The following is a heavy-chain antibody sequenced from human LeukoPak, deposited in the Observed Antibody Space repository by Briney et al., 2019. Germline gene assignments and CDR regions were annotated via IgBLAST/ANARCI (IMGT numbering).Heavy chain of an antibody. CDR3: ARVMDWNYVRYFDY. CDR2: IYYSGTA. J-gene: IGHJ4*02. CDR1: GGSISSGDFY. D-gene: IGHD1-7*01. Sequence: SETLSLTCTVSGGSISSGDFYWSWVRQHPEKGLAWIGYIYYSGTAYYNPSLKSRVTISVDTSKNQFSLKLSSVTAADTAVYYCARVMDWNYVRYFDYWGQGTLVTVSS. V-gene: IGHV4-31*03.